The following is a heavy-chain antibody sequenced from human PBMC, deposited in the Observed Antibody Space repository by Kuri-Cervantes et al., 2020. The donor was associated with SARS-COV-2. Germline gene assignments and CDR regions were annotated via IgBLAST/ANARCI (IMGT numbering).Heavy chain of an antibody. D-gene: IGHD6-13*01. CDR2: ISYDGSNK. Sequence: GESLKISCAASGFTFSSYGMHWVRQAPGKGLEWVAVISYDGSNKYYADSVKGRFTISRDNSKNTLYLQMNSLRDEDTAVYYCASQQLPLFDYWGQGTLVTVSS. CDR3: ASQQLPLFDY. CDR1: GFTFSSYG. V-gene: IGHV3-30*03. J-gene: IGHJ4*02.